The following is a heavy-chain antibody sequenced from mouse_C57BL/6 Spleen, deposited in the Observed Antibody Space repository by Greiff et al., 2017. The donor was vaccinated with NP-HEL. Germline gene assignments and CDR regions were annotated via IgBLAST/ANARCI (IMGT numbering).Heavy chain of an antibody. CDR2: IRLKSDNYAT. Sequence: EVKLMESGGGLVQPGGSMKLSCVASGFTFSNYWMNWVRQSPEKGLEWVAQIRLKSDNYATHYAESVKGRFTISRDDSKSSVYLQMNNLRAEDTGIYYCTGLYDYETWFAYWGQGTLVTVSA. CDR3: TGLYDYETWFAY. V-gene: IGHV6-3*01. CDR1: GFTFSNYW. D-gene: IGHD2-4*01. J-gene: IGHJ3*01.